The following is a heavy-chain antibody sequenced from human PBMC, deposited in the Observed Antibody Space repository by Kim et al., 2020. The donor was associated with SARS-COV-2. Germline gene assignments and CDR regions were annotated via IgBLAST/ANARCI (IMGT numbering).Heavy chain of an antibody. D-gene: IGHD2-8*01. CDR1: GFTLSNFW. CDR2: IRQDGGDK. Sequence: GSLRLSCAASGFTLSNFWMTWVRQAPGKGLEWVANIRQDGGDKNHVDSVKGRFTISRDNAKNSLYLEMNSLRAEDTAVYYCTRDNGFQLDYWGQGALVTVSS. CDR3: TRDNGFQLDY. V-gene: IGHV3-7*03. J-gene: IGHJ4*02.